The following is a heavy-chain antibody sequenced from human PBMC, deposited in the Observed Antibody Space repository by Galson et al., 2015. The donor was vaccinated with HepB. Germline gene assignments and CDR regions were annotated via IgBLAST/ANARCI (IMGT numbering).Heavy chain of an antibody. CDR1: GLTFTNHT. Sequence: SLRLSCAASGLTFTNHTMNWVRQAPGKGLEWVSTIGGSGAGIIYADSVKGRFTISRDNSRSSLNLQMNSLRAEDTAVYYCAKSHYYDGSCKVVLDDWGQGTLVTVSS. CDR2: IGGSGAGI. CDR3: AKSHYYDGSCKVVLDD. V-gene: IGHV3-23*01. D-gene: IGHD3-22*01. J-gene: IGHJ4*02.